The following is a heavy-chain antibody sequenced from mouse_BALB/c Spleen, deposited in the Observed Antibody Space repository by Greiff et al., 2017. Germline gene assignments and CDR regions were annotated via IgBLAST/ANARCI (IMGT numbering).Heavy chain of an antibody. J-gene: IGHJ4*01. D-gene: IGHD1-2*01. Sequence: VQLKESGGGLVKPGGSLKLSCAASGFTFSSYAMSWVRQTPEKRLEWVASISSGGSTYYPDSVKGRFTISRDNARNILYLQMSSLRSEDTAMYYCARFITKFYAMDYWGQGTSVTVSS. CDR3: ARFITKFYAMDY. CDR1: GFTFSSYA. CDR2: ISSGGST. V-gene: IGHV5-6-5*01.